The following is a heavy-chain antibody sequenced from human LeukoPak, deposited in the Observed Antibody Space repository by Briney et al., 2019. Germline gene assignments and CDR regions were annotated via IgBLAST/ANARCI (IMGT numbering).Heavy chain of an antibody. Sequence: SETLSLTCTVSGGSISSYYWSWIRQPPGKGLDCIGYIYYSGSTNYNPSLKSRVTISVDTSKNQFSLKLSSVTAADTAVYYCARVRYSGSYENYFDYWGQGTLVNVSS. CDR3: ARVRYSGSYENYFDY. D-gene: IGHD1-26*01. V-gene: IGHV4-59*01. CDR2: IYYSGST. J-gene: IGHJ4*02. CDR1: GGSISSYY.